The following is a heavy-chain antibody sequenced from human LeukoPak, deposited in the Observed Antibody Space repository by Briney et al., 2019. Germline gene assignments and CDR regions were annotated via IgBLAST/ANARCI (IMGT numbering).Heavy chain of an antibody. J-gene: IGHJ4*02. CDR2: IIPIFGTA. D-gene: IGHD2-15*01. Sequence: GASVKVSCKASGGTFSSYAISWVRQAPGQGPEWMGGIIPIFGTANYAQKFQGRVTITADESTSTAYMELSSLRSEDTAVYYCARAGYGVSGDVYWGQGTLVTVSS. CDR1: GGTFSSYA. V-gene: IGHV1-69*13. CDR3: ARAGYGVSGDVY.